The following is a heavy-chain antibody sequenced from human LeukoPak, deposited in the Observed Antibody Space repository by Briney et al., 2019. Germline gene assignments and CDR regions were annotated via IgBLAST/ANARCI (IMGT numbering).Heavy chain of an antibody. D-gene: IGHD4-17*01. J-gene: IGHJ4*02. Sequence: SQTLSLTCAVSGGSISSGGYSWSWIRQPPGKGLEWIGSIYHSGSTYYNPSLKSRVTISVDTSKNQFSLKLSSVTAADTAVYYCARATVYGDYSYYFDYWGQGTLVTVSS. V-gene: IGHV4-30-2*05. CDR3: ARATVYGDYSYYFDY. CDR2: IYHSGST. CDR1: GGSISSGGYS.